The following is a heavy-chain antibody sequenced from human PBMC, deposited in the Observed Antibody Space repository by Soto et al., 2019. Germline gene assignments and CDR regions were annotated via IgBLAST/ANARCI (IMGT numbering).Heavy chain of an antibody. Sequence: ETLSLTCGGYGGSFSGYYWTWIRQPPGTGLEWIGEINHSASNKYTKSIKSRVNISVDTSKTQLYLELSYVTAPDTALYYCVSHGPGTYYSGYSFDFWSQGSLVTVSS. CDR2: INHSASN. V-gene: IGHV4-34*01. CDR1: GGSFSGYY. D-gene: IGHD3-10*01. CDR3: VSHGPGTYYSGYSFDF. J-gene: IGHJ4*02.